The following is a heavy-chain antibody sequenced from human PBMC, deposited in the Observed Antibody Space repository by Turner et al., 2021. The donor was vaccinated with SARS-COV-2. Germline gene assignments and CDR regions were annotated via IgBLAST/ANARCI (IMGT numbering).Heavy chain of an antibody. J-gene: IGHJ4*02. CDR2: IGYDGRNR. CDR3: ATHIGNFPRGYFDS. V-gene: IGHV3-33*01. D-gene: IGHD2-21*01. Sequence: QVQLVEYGGGVVQPGRSLRLSCSASGFTCSRYGMHGVSQNPGKGLVWVAVIGYDGRNRYNADSVKGRVTISRENSKNTLYLQMNGLRAEDTALYYCATHIGNFPRGYFDSWGQGTLVTVSS. CDR1: GFTCSRYG.